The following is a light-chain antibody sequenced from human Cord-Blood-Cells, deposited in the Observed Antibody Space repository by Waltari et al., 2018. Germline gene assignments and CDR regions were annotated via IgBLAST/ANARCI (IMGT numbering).Light chain of an antibody. CDR3: QQSYSTLSIT. CDR1: QSISSY. Sequence: DIQMTQSPSSLSVSVGDRVTITCRASQSISSYLNWYQQKPGKAPKLLIYAASSLQSGVPSRFSGSGSGTDFTLTISSLQPEDFATYYCQQSYSTLSITFGQGTRLEIK. J-gene: IGKJ5*01. CDR2: AAS. V-gene: IGKV1-39*01.